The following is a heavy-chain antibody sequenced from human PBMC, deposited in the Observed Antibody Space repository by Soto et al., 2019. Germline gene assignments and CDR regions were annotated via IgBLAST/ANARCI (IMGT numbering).Heavy chain of an antibody. D-gene: IGHD2-2*01. Sequence: GGSLRLSCAASGFTFSSYSMNWVRQAPGKGLEWVSYISSSSSTIYYADSVKGRFTISRDNAKNSLYLQMNSLRAEDTAVYYCASNPIVVVPAAIYYYYYMDVWGKGTTVTVSS. CDR2: ISSSSSTI. CDR3: ASNPIVVVPAAIYYYYYMDV. J-gene: IGHJ6*03. CDR1: GFTFSSYS. V-gene: IGHV3-48*01.